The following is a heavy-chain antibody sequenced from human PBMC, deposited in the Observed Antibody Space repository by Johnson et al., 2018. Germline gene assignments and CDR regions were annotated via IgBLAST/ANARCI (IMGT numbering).Heavy chain of an antibody. CDR3: AVGKPDAFDI. V-gene: IGHV4-39*07. D-gene: IGHD1-14*01. Sequence: QVQLQEWGPGLVKPSEPLSLICTVSGGSISSSSYYWGWIRQPPGKGLEWIGSIYYSGSTYSNPSLNSRVTISVDTSNNQFPLQLNSVPPEATAVYYCAVGKPDAFDIWGQGTMVTVSS. J-gene: IGHJ3*02. CDR2: IYYSGST. CDR1: GGSISSSSYY.